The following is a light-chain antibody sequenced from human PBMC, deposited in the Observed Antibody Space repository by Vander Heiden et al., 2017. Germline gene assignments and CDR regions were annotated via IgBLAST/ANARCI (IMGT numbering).Light chain of an antibody. Sequence: SYVLTQPPSVSVAPGQTARITCGGTNIGSKSVHWYQPKPGKATVLVVYEDSDWPSGIPERFSGSNSGNTATLTISRVEAGDEADYYCQVWDSSSDHVVFGGGTKLTVL. V-gene: IGLV3-21*02. J-gene: IGLJ2*01. CDR2: EDS. CDR1: NIGSKS. CDR3: QVWDSSSDHVV.